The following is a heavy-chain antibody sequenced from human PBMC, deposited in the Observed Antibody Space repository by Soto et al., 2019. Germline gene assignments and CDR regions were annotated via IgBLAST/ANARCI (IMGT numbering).Heavy chain of an antibody. CDR1: EGTFNSYA. Sequence: QAQVVQSGAEVRKHGSSVKLSCKASEGTFNSYAIAWVRQAPGQGLEWMGGIIPYYNTLNYAQKFQDRVTITADDSTNTVYMELSSLRSYDTAGYFCASGASRWYPYFFDSWAQGTLVTVSS. D-gene: IGHD6-13*01. CDR3: ASGASRWYPYFFDS. CDR2: IIPYYNTL. J-gene: IGHJ4*02. V-gene: IGHV1-69*01.